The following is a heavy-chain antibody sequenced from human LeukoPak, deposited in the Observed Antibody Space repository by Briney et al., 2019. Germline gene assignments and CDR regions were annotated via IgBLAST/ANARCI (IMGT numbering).Heavy chain of an antibody. J-gene: IGHJ6*03. CDR2: ISGSGGYT. CDR3: AKDLYCSSTSCYMDV. Sequence: PGGSLRLSCAASGFTSSNYAMSWVRQAPGKGLEWVSGISGSGGYTHYADSVKGRFTISRDNSNNTPYLQMNSLRAEDTAVYYCAKDLYCSSTSCYMDVWGKGTTVTVSS. D-gene: IGHD2-2*01. CDR1: GFTSSNYA. V-gene: IGHV3-23*01.